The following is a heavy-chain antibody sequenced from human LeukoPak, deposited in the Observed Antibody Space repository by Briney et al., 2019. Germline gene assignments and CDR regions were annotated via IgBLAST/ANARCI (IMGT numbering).Heavy chain of an antibody. CDR1: GFTVSSNS. J-gene: IGHJ3*02. V-gene: IGHV3-53*01. CDR3: ARAQDSGSYKDAFDI. CDR2: IYSDNT. D-gene: IGHD1-26*01. Sequence: GGSLRLSCTVSGFTVSSNSMSWVRQAPGKGLEWVSFIYSDNTHYSDSVKGRFTISRDNSKNTLYLQMNSLRAEDTAVYYCARAQDSGSYKDAFDIWGQGTMVTVSS.